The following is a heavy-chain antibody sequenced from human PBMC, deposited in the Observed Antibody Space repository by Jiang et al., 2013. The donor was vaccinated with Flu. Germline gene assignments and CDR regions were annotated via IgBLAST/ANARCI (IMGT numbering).Heavy chain of an antibody. CDR1: GGTFSSYA. J-gene: IGHJ4*02. CDR2: IIPILGIA. CDR3: ARDRFVLGYFDY. D-gene: IGHD3-10*01. Sequence: SGAEVKKPGSSVKVSCKASGGTFSSYAISWVRQAPGQGLEWMGRIIPILGIANYAQKFQGRVTITADKSTSTAYMELSSLRSEDTAVYYCARDRFVLGYFDYWGQGTLVTVSS. V-gene: IGHV1-69*04.